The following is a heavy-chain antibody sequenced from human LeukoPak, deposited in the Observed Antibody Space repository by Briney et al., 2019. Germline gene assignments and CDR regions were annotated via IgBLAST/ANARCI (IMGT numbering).Heavy chain of an antibody. CDR2: INHSGST. J-gene: IGHJ6*02. Sequence: SETPFLTCAVYCGFLSGFYPGRVRQPPREGLEGIGEINHSGSTNYNPSLKSRVTISVDTSKNQFSLKLSSVTAADTAVYYCARIDYYYYGMDVWGQGTTVTVSS. CDR3: ARIDYYYYGMDV. CDR1: CGFLSGFY. V-gene: IGHV4-34*01.